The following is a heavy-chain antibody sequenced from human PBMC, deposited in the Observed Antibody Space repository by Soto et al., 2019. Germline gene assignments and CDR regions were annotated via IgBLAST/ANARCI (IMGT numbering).Heavy chain of an antibody. V-gene: IGHV3-74*01. J-gene: IGHJ6*02. D-gene: IGHD2-2*01. Sequence: PGGSLRLSCAASGFTFSSYWMHWVRQAPGKGLVWVSRINSDGSSTSYADSVKGRFTISRDNAKNTLYLQMNSLRAEDTAVYYCALVVSPYHYYGMDVWGQGTTVTVSS. CDR1: GFTFSSYW. CDR3: ALVVSPYHYYGMDV. CDR2: INSDGSST.